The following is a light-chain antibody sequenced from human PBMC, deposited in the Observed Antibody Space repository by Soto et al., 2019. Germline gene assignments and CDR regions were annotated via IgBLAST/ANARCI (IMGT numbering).Light chain of an antibody. CDR3: QQYSSTPYT. CDR1: QSVFLNSNSKNN. Sequence: DVVMTQSPDSLAVSLGERATINCKSSQSVFLNSNSKNNLDWYQQKPGQPPKLLIYWASTRESGVPDRFSGSGSETEFTLTISSLQAEDVAVYYCQQYSSTPYTFGRGTRLEIK. V-gene: IGKV4-1*01. CDR2: WAS. J-gene: IGKJ2*01.